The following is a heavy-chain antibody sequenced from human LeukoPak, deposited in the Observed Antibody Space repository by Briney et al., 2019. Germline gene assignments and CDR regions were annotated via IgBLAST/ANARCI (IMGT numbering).Heavy chain of an antibody. CDR3: ATGKVLRYFDWLSY. J-gene: IGHJ4*02. Sequence: ASVKVSCKVSGYTLTELSMHWVRQAPGKGLEWMGGFDPEDGETIYAQKFQGRVTMTEDTSTDTAYMELSSLRSEDTAVYYCATGKVLRYFDWLSYWGQGTLDTVSS. D-gene: IGHD3-9*01. CDR2: FDPEDGET. CDR1: GYTLTELS. V-gene: IGHV1-24*01.